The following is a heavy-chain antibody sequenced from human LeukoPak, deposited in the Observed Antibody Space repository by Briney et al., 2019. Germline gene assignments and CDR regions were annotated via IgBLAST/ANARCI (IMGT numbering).Heavy chain of an antibody. CDR1: GFTFTSSA. V-gene: IGHV1-58*01. CDR3: ATGGYTMVRGVIMEFDY. D-gene: IGHD3-10*01. J-gene: IGHJ4*02. Sequence: SVKVSCKASGFTFTSSAVQWVRQARGQRLEWIGWIVVGSGNTNYAQKFQERVTITRDMSTSTAYMELSSLRSEDTAVYYCATGGYTMVRGVIMEFDYWGQGTLVTVSS. CDR2: IVVGSGNT.